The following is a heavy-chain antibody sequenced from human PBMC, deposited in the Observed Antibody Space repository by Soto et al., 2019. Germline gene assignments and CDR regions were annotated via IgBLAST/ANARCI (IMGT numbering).Heavy chain of an antibody. CDR1: GGSVSSGSYY. CDR3: ARGHYDFWSGYYAGNNWFDP. V-gene: IGHV4-61*01. J-gene: IGHJ5*02. D-gene: IGHD3-3*01. Sequence: QVQLQESGPGLVKPSETLSLTCTVSGGSVSSGSYYWSWIRQPPGKGLEWIGYIYYSGSTNYNPSLKSRVTISVDTSKNQFSLQLSSVTAADTAVYYCARGHYDFWSGYYAGNNWFDPWGQGTLVTVSS. CDR2: IYYSGST.